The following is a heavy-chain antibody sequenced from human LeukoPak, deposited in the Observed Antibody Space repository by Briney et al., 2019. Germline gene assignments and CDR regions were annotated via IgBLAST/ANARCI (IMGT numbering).Heavy chain of an antibody. V-gene: IGHV3-23*01. J-gene: IGHJ3*02. D-gene: IGHD3-22*01. Sequence: PGGSLRLSCAASGFTFSSYAMSWVRQAPGKGLEWVSAISGSDGSTYYADSVKGRFTISRDNSKNTLYLQMNSLRAEDTAVYYCAKDRSYDSSGYFFRHDAFDIWGQGTMVTVSS. CDR3: AKDRSYDSSGYFFRHDAFDI. CDR1: GFTFSSYA. CDR2: ISGSDGST.